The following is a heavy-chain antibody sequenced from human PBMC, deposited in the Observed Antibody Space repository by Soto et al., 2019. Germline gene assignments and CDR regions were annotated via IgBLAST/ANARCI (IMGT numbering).Heavy chain of an antibody. CDR3: ARGVYVMAKYEH. D-gene: IGHD2-8*01. CDR1: GGSFSMYA. Sequence: QVQLVQSGAEVTEPGSSVKVSCKTSGGSFSMYAISWVRQAPGQGLEWLGGVVPLFGTTNYAQKFLDRVTITADYSQSTVYMELSSLKSDDTAVYVGARGVYVMAKYEHWGQGSLVTVSS. CDR2: VVPLFGTT. V-gene: IGHV1-69*01. J-gene: IGHJ1*01.